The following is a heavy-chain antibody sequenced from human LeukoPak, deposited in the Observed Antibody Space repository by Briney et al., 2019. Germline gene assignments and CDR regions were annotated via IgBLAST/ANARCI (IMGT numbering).Heavy chain of an antibody. D-gene: IGHD3-22*01. V-gene: IGHV4-4*02. Sequence: SGTLSLTCAVSGGSISSSDWWSWVRQPPGEGLEWIGYFYYGGSTNYNPSLKSRVTISLDTSKNQFSLKLSSVTAADTAVYYCAREPNYYDSSGYHHWGQGTLVTVSS. CDR1: GGSISSSDW. J-gene: IGHJ5*02. CDR3: AREPNYYDSSGYHH. CDR2: FYYGGST.